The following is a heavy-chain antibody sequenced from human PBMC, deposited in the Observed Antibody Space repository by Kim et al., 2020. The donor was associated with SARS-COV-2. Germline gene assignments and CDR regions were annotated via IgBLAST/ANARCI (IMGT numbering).Heavy chain of an antibody. CDR1: GFTFSSYA. V-gene: IGHV3-33*05. Sequence: GGSLRLSCAASGFTFSSYAMHWVRQAPGKGLEWVALISYDGSNKYYADSVKGRFTISRDNSKNTLYLQMNSLRAEDTAVYYCARPFGGSYLSPIDYWGQGTLVTVSS. J-gene: IGHJ4*02. D-gene: IGHD1-26*01. CDR3: ARPFGGSYLSPIDY. CDR2: ISYDGSNK.